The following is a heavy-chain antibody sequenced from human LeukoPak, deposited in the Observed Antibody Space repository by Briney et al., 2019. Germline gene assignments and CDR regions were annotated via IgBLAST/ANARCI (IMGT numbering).Heavy chain of an antibody. CDR3: ATYTQFFGAPGTDY. J-gene: IGHJ4*02. Sequence: GGSLRLSRAGSGFTLCKYWMRWVRQAPGKGLEWVASIDKEGSEIRYVDSVRGRFTISRDNAKNSVYLQMTSLGAEDTGVYYCATYTQFFGAPGTDYWGQGTLVTVSS. D-gene: IGHD3-10*01. CDR1: GFTLCKYW. V-gene: IGHV3-7*01. CDR2: IDKEGSEI.